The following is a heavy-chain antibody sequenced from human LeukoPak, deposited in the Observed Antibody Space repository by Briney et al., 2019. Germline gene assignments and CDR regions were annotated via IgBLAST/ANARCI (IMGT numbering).Heavy chain of an antibody. CDR2: ISDTGKT. Sequence: SETLSLTCSVSGASLSSYYWGWIRQSPGKGLEWLGYISDTGKTDYNPTLTSRGTLSLDTSKNQFSRRLTSVTAADTTVYYCVTGYYEPFDNWGQGTLVTVSS. CDR1: GASLSSYY. D-gene: IGHD3-3*01. CDR3: VTGYYEPFDN. J-gene: IGHJ4*02. V-gene: IGHV4-59*01.